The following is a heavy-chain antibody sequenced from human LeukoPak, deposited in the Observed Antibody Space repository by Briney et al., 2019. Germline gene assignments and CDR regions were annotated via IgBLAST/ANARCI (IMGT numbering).Heavy chain of an antibody. V-gene: IGHV5-51*01. Sequence: GESLKISCKGSGYSFTSYWIRWVRQMPGKGLEWMGIIYPGDSDTRYSPSFQGQVTISADKSISTAYLQWSSLKASDTAMYYCARQETVRVGATYYFDYWGQGTLVTVSS. J-gene: IGHJ4*02. CDR2: IYPGDSDT. D-gene: IGHD1-26*01. CDR3: ARQETVRVGATYYFDY. CDR1: GYSFTSYW.